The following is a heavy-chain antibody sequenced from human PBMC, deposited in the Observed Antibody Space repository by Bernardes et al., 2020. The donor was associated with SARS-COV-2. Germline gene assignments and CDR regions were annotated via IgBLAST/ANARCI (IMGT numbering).Heavy chain of an antibody. CDR2: IRPDGSET. CDR3: ARDGPHAYDL. Sequence: GGSLRLSCAASGFTFSDKWMSWVRQAPGKGLEWMANIRPDGSETYYVDSLKGRFTVSRDNAKNSLYLQVNSLRADDTAVYYCARDGPHAYDLWGQGTLVIVSS. CDR1: GFTFSDKW. V-gene: IGHV3-7*01. J-gene: IGHJ3*01.